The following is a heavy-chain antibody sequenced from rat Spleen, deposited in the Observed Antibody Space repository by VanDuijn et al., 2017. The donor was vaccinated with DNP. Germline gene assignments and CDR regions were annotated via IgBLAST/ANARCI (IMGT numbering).Heavy chain of an antibody. CDR2: ISYDGGST. CDR1: GFTFSDYY. D-gene: IGHD1-5*01. V-gene: IGHV5-22*01. Sequence: EVKLVESGGGLVQPGRSLKLSCAASGFTFSDYYMAWVRQAPKKGLELVAYISYDGGSTYYGDSVKGRFTISRDNAKSTLYLQMNSLRSEDMATYYCARGRYNFDYWGQGVMVTVSS. J-gene: IGHJ2*01. CDR3: ARGRYNFDY.